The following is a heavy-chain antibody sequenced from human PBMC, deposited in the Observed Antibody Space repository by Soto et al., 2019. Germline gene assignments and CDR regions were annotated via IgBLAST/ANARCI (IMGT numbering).Heavy chain of an antibody. CDR2: ISYDGSNK. CDR3: ARCHYGSGSYTHFDY. Sequence: GGSLRLSCAASGFTFNSYAMHWVRQAPGKGLEWVAVISYDGSNKYYADSVKGRFTISRDNSKDTLYLQMNSLRAEDTAVYYCARCHYGSGSYTHFDYWGQGTLVTVSS. V-gene: IGHV3-30-3*01. CDR1: GFTFNSYA. J-gene: IGHJ4*02. D-gene: IGHD3-10*01.